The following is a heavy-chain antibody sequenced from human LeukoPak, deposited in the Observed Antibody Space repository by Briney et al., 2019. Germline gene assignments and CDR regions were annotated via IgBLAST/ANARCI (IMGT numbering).Heavy chain of an antibody. V-gene: IGHV3-21*01. J-gene: IGHJ4*02. CDR2: ISSSSSYI. CDR1: GFTFSSYS. D-gene: IGHD5-24*01. CDR3: ARGRWGNSVRYFDY. Sequence: GGSLRLSCAASGFTFSSYSMNWVRQAPGKGLEWVSSISSSSSYIYYADSVKGRFTISRDNAKNSLYLQMNSLRAEGTAVYYCARGRWGNSVRYFDYWGQGTLVTVSS.